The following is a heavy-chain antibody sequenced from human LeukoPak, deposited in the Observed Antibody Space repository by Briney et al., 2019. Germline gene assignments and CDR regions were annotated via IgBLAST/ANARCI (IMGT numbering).Heavy chain of an antibody. CDR3: AKAGYCSSTSCYFDY. Sequence: PGRSLRLSXAASGFTFDDYAMHWVRQAPGKGLEWVSGISWNSGSIGYADSVKGRFTISRDNAKNSLYLQVNSLRAEDMALYYCAKAGYCSSTSCYFDYWGQGTLVTVSS. CDR2: ISWNSGSI. V-gene: IGHV3-9*03. J-gene: IGHJ4*02. CDR1: GFTFDDYA. D-gene: IGHD2-2*01.